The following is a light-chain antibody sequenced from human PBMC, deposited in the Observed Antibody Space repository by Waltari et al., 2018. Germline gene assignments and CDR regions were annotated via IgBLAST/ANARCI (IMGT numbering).Light chain of an antibody. J-gene: IGLJ3*02. CDR3: SSYTRRSYWV. Sequence: QSALTQPASVSGSPGQSIPISCTGTSSDVGFLDYVSWFQQHPAKAPKAMIYKVNNRPSGVSNRFSGSKSANTASLTISGLQAEDEADYYCSSYTRRSYWVFGGGTQLTVL. CDR2: KVN. CDR1: SSDVGFLDY. V-gene: IGLV2-14*01.